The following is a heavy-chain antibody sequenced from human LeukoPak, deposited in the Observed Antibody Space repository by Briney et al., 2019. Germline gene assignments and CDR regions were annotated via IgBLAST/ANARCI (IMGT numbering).Heavy chain of an antibody. CDR2: INPNTGGT. Sequence: ASVRVPCKASGYTFTGYYIHWVRQAPGQGLEWMGRINPNTGGTDYAQKFQGRVTMTRDTSITTAYMELSRLTSDDTAIYYCAKVPPSITAAGNWLGPWGQGALVTVSS. CDR1: GYTFTGYY. D-gene: IGHD6-13*01. CDR3: AKVPPSITAAGNWLGP. V-gene: IGHV1-2*06. J-gene: IGHJ5*02.